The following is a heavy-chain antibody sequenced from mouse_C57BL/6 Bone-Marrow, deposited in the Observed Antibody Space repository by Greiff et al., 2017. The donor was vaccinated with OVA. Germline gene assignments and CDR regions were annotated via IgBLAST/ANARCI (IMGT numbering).Heavy chain of an antibody. CDR3: ATLYYGSSWSWDY. Sequence: VQLQQSGAELAKPGASVKLSCKASGYTFTSYWMHWVKQRPGQGLEWIGYINPSSGYTKYNQKFKDKATLTADKSSSTAYMQLSSLTYEDSAVYYCATLYYGSSWSWDYWGQGTTLTVSS. D-gene: IGHD1-1*01. J-gene: IGHJ2*01. CDR2: INPSSGYT. CDR1: GYTFTSYW. V-gene: IGHV1-7*01.